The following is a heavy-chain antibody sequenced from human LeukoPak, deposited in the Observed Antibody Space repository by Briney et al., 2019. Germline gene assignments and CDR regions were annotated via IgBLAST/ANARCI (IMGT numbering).Heavy chain of an antibody. J-gene: IGHJ4*02. Sequence: SETLSLTCTVSGGSISSPTYYWAWIRQPPGKGLEWIGTIHYSGSTFYNPSLKSRVTISVDTSKNQFSLRLSSVTAADTAVYYCARLGGYYDPPGYWGQGTLVTVSS. CDR1: GGSISSPTYY. CDR2: IHYSGST. CDR3: ARLGGYYDPPGY. V-gene: IGHV4-39*01. D-gene: IGHD3-22*01.